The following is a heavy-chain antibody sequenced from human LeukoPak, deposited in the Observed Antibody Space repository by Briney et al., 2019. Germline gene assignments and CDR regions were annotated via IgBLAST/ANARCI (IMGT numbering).Heavy chain of an antibody. CDR1: GGSMSPYH. Sequence: PSETQPLTCTVSGGSMSPYHWGWIRQPPGKGLEWTGYIYYSGSTNYNPSLKSRVTISVDTSKNQFSLKLSSVTAADTAIYYCARAVSGRFDYWGQGTLVTVSS. CDR2: IYYSGST. D-gene: IGHD6-19*01. J-gene: IGHJ4*02. CDR3: ARAVSGRFDY. V-gene: IGHV4-59*08.